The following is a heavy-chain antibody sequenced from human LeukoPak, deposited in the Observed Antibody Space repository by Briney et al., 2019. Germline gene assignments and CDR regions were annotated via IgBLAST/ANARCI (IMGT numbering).Heavy chain of an antibody. Sequence: SETLSLTCGVYGGSFSDYYWTWIRQPPGKGLEWIGEINHSGSTNYNPSLMSRVTISVDTSKNQFSLKLSSVTAADTAVYYCARVSSVTTRTQFDYWGQGTLVTVSS. CDR2: INHSGST. CDR3: ARVSSVTTRTQFDY. CDR1: GGSFSDYY. V-gene: IGHV4-34*01. D-gene: IGHD4-11*01. J-gene: IGHJ4*02.